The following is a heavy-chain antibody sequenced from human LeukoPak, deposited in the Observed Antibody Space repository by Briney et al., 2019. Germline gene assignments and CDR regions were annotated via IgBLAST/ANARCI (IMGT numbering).Heavy chain of an antibody. CDR2: ISAYNGNT. V-gene: IGHV1-18*04. CDR3: ARDRYQLPSEEG. J-gene: IGHJ4*02. CDR1: GYTFTSYG. D-gene: IGHD2-2*01. Sequence: ASVKVSCKASGYTFTSYGISWVRQAPGQGLEWMGWISAYNGNTNYAQKLQGRVTMATDTSTSTAYMELRSLRSDDTAVYYCARDRYQLPSEEGWGQGTLVTVSS.